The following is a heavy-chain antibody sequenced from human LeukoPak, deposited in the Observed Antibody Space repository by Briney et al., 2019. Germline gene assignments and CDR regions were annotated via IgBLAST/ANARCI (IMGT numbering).Heavy chain of an antibody. CDR2: INHSGST. D-gene: IGHD5-12*01. V-gene: IGHV4-34*01. J-gene: IGHJ4*02. Sequence: SETLFLTCAVHGGSFSGYYWSWIRQPPGKGLEWIREINHSGSTNYNPSLKSRVTLSVDASKNQFSLKLSSVTAADTAVYYCARRGIVATIYYFDCWGEGTLVTVSS. CDR3: ARRGIVATIYYFDC. CDR1: GGSFSGYY.